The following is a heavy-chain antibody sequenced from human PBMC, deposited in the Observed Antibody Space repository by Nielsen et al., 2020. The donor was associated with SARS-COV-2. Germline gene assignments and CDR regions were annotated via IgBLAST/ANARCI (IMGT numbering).Heavy chain of an antibody. J-gene: IGHJ4*02. CDR3: ARIPLTTASFDF. Sequence: GESLKISCKSSGYSFTSYWISWVRQMPGKGLEWMGKIDPTNSYTDYSPSFRGRVTISTDKSISTAYLRWSSLQASDTATYYCARIPLTTASFDFWGQGAPVTVSS. CDR2: IDPTNSYT. V-gene: IGHV5-10-1*01. D-gene: IGHD3-22*01. CDR1: GYSFTSYW.